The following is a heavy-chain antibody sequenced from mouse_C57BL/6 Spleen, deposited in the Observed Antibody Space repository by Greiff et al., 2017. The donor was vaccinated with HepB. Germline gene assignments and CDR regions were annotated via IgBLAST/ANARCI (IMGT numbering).Heavy chain of an antibody. CDR2: IDPSDSYT. Sequence: QVQLKQPGAELVKPGASVKLSCKASGYTFTSYWMQWVKQRPGQGLEWIGEIDPSDSYTNYNQKFKGKATLTVDTSSSTAYMQLSSLTSEDSAVYYCELGRVENWYFDVWGTGTTVTVSS. CDR1: GYTFTSYW. CDR3: ELGRVENWYFDV. D-gene: IGHD4-1*01. J-gene: IGHJ1*03. V-gene: IGHV1-50*01.